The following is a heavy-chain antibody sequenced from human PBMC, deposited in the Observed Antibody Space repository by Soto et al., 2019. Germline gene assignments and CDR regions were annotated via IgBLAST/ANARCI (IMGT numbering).Heavy chain of an antibody. CDR1: GGSISSSSYY. J-gene: IGHJ5*02. Sequence: PSETLSLTCTVSGGSISSSSYYWGWIRQPPGKGLEWIGSIYYSGSTYYNPSLKSRVTISVDTSKNQFSLKLSSVTAADTAVYYCARGWSYYDILTGLQNWFDPWGQGTLVTVS. D-gene: IGHD3-9*01. CDR2: IYYSGST. CDR3: ARGWSYYDILTGLQNWFDP. V-gene: IGHV4-39*01.